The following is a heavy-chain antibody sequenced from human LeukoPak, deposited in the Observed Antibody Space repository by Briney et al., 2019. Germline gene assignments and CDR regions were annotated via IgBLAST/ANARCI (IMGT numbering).Heavy chain of an antibody. D-gene: IGHD3-22*01. CDR1: GGSISSGDYY. CDR3: ARHYYDRSGYYSTPHYFDY. Sequence: PSETLSLTCTVSGGSISSGDYYWSWIRQPPGKGLEWIGSIYYSGSTYYNPSLKSRVTVSVDTAKSQFSLKVSSVTAADTAVYYCARHYYDRSGYYSTPHYFDYWGQGTLVTVSS. V-gene: IGHV4-39*01. J-gene: IGHJ4*02. CDR2: IYYSGST.